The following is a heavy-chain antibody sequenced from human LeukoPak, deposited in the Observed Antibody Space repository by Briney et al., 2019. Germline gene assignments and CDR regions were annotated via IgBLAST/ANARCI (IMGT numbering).Heavy chain of an antibody. Sequence: ASVKVSCKASGYTFTGYYLHWVRQAPGQGLEWMGWINPNSGGTNYAQKFQGRVTMTRDTSISTAYMELSRLRSDDTAVYYCARGLTGTTNGDWFDPWGQGTLVTVSS. J-gene: IGHJ5*02. CDR3: ARGLTGTTNGDWFDP. V-gene: IGHV1-2*02. CDR1: GYTFTGYY. D-gene: IGHD1-7*01. CDR2: INPNSGGT.